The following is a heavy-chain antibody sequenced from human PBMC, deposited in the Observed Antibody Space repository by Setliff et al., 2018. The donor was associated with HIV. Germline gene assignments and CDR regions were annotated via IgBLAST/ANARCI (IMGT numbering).Heavy chain of an antibody. J-gene: IGHJ6*02. V-gene: IGHV4-38-2*01. D-gene: IGHD3-3*01. CDR3: ARRLQFLELLHGVGGLDV. CDR2: IYHSGTT. CDR1: GPPSSGYY. Sequence: ASETLPSPDRGESQGPPSSGYYWGWIRQPPGKGLEWIGSIYHSGTTYYNPSLKSRVTISVDTSKNQFSLKLSSATAADTAVYYCARRLQFLELLHGVGGLDVWGQGTTVTVSS.